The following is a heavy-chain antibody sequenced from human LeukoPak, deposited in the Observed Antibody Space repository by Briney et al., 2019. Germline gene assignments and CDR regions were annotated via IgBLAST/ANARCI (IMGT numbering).Heavy chain of an antibody. D-gene: IGHD2-15*01. CDR1: GGSISSYY. V-gene: IGHV4-4*07. Sequence: SETLCLTCTVSGGSISSYYWSWIRQPAGEGLEWIGRIYTGGSTNYNPSLKSRVTMSVDTSKNQFSLKLSSVTAADTAVYYCARRGYCSGGSCYWRGAFDIWGQGTMVTVSS. CDR3: ARRGYCSGGSCYWRGAFDI. CDR2: IYTGGST. J-gene: IGHJ3*02.